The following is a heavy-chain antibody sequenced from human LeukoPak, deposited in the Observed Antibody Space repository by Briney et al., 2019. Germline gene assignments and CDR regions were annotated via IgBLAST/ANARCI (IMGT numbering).Heavy chain of an antibody. J-gene: IGHJ3*02. CDR3: AKDKVAVTMIVAADAFDI. V-gene: IGHV3-30*02. Sequence: GGSLRLSCAGSGFSFSSYGMHWVRQAPGKGLEWMAFIRSDGSNKYYADSVKGRFTISRDNSKNTLYLQMNSLRAEDTAVYYCAKDKVAVTMIVAADAFDIWGQGTMVTVSS. CDR1: GFSFSSYG. D-gene: IGHD3-22*01. CDR2: IRSDGSNK.